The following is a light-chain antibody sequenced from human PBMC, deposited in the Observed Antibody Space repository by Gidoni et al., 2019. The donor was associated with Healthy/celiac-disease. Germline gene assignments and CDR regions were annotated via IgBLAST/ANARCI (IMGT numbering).Light chain of an antibody. CDR3: QAWDSSTGIEV. CDR2: QDS. V-gene: IGLV3-1*01. Sequence: SYELTQPPSVSVSPGQTASITCSGDKLGDKYACWYPQKPGQSPVLVIYQDSKRPSGMPERFSGSNSRNTATLTISGTQAMDEADYYCQAWDSSTGIEVFGGGTKLTVL. CDR1: KLGDKY. J-gene: IGLJ2*01.